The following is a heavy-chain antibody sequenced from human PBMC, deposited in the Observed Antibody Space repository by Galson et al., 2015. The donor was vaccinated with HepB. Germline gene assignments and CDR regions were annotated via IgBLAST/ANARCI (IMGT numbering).Heavy chain of an antibody. CDR3: AREDQWLVPWGVDY. J-gene: IGHJ4*02. V-gene: IGHV3-48*01. D-gene: IGHD6-19*01. Sequence: SLRLSCAASGFTFSSYSMNWVRQIPGKGLEWVSYISSSSSTIYYADSVKGRFTISRDNAKNSLYLQMNSLRAEDTAVYYCAREDQWLVPWGVDYWGQGTLVTVSS. CDR2: ISSSSSTI. CDR1: GFTFSSYS.